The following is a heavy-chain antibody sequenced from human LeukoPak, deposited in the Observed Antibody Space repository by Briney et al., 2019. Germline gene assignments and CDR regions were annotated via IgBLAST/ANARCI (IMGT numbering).Heavy chain of an antibody. D-gene: IGHD6-13*01. J-gene: IGHJ6*03. Sequence: SVKVSCKASGYTFTSYGISWVRQAPGQGLEWMGGIIPIFGTANYAQKFQGRVTITADESTSTAYMELSSLRSEDTAVYYCARGSRIAAADDYYYYYMDVWGKGTTVTISS. CDR3: ARGSRIAAADDYYYYYMDV. CDR2: IIPIFGTA. V-gene: IGHV1-69*13. CDR1: GYTFTSYG.